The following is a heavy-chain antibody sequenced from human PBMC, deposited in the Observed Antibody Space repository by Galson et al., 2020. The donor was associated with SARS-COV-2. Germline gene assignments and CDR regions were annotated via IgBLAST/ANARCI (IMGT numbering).Heavy chain of an antibody. CDR3: ARGNRGLDSDYIWGSFRSHQAFDI. Sequence: GYTFTSYGISWVRQAPGQGLEWMGWISAYNGNTNYAQKLQGRVTISVDTSKNQFSLKLSSVTAADTAVYYCARGNRGLDSDYIWGSFRSHQAFDI. V-gene: IGHV1-18*04. CDR1: GYTFTSYG. J-gene: IGHJ3*02. CDR2: ISAYNGNT. D-gene: IGHD3-16*02.